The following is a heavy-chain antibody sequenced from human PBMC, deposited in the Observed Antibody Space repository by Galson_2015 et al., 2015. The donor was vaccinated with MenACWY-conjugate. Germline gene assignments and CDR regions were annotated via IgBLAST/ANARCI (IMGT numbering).Heavy chain of an antibody. Sequence: SLRLSCAASGFTFSSYVMNWVRQAPGKGLEWVSGIDGSGDRTYYIDSVKGRFTISRDNSKNTLSLQMSSLRVEDTAMYFCAKAPRPGGAGPSVEGHWGQGTLVTVSS. CDR1: GFTFSSYV. D-gene: IGHD2-21*01. CDR3: AKAPRPGGAGPSVEGH. V-gene: IGHV3-23*01. CDR2: IDGSGDRT. J-gene: IGHJ4*02.